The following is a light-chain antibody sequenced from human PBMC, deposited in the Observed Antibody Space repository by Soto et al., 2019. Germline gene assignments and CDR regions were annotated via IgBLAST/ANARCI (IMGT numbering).Light chain of an antibody. CDR1: KLGDKY. V-gene: IGLV3-1*01. Sequence: SYELTQPPSVSVSPGQTASITCSGDKLGDKYACWYQQKPGQSPVLVIYQDNKRPSGIPARFSGSNSGNTATLTISGTQAMDEADYYCQAWDSTTAVFGTGTKLTVL. J-gene: IGLJ1*01. CDR2: QDN. CDR3: QAWDSTTAV.